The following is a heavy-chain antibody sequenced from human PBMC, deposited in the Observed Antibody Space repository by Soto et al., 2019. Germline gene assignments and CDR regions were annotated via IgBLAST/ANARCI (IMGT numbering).Heavy chain of an antibody. D-gene: IGHD5-18*01. V-gene: IGHV4-59*01. CDR1: GGSISSYY. Sequence: SETLSLTCTASGGSISSYYWSWIRQPPGKGLEWIGYIYYSGSTNYNPSLKSRVTISVDTSKNQFSLKLSSVTAADTAVYYCARDIKVRYSYEEGDYYYYGMDVWGQGTTVTVSS. CDR2: IYYSGST. CDR3: ARDIKVRYSYEEGDYYYYGMDV. J-gene: IGHJ6*02.